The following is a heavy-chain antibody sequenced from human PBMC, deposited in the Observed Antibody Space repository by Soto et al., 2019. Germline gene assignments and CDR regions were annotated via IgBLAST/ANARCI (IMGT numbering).Heavy chain of an antibody. V-gene: IGHV4-34*01. J-gene: IGHJ6*03. CDR3: ARAFYGDYYYYMDV. CDR1: GGSFSGYY. Sequence: QVQLQQWGAGLLKPSETLSLTCAVYGGSFSGYYWSWIRQPPGKGPEWIGEINHSGSTNYNPSLKSRVTISVDTSKNQFSLKLSSVTAADTAVYYCARAFYGDYYYYMDVWGKGTTVTVSS. D-gene: IGHD4-17*01. CDR2: INHSGST.